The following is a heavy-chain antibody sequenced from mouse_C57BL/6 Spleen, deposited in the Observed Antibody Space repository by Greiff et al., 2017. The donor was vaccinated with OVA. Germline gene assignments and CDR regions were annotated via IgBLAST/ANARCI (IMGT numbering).Heavy chain of an antibody. CDR2: ISDGGSYT. CDR3: ARVYYDYDERYFDV. D-gene: IGHD2-4*01. CDR1: GFTFSSYA. Sequence: DVQLVESGGGLVKPGGSLKLSCAASGFTFSSYAMSWVRQTPEKRLEWVATISDGGSYTYYPDNVKGRFTISRDNAKNNLYLQMSHLKSEDTAMYYCARVYYDYDERYFDVWGTGTTVTVSS. J-gene: IGHJ1*03. V-gene: IGHV5-4*01.